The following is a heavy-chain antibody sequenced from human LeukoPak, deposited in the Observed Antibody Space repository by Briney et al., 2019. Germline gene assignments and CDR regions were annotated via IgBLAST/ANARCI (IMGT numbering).Heavy chain of an antibody. Sequence: SETLSLTCTVSGGSISSYYWSWIRQPPGKGLEWIGYTYYSGSTNYNPSLKSRVTLSVDTSKNQFSLKLSSVTAADTAVYYCARGAMTTTSTFDYWGQGTLVTVSS. V-gene: IGHV4-59*13. CDR1: GGSISSYY. D-gene: IGHD5-24*01. CDR3: ARGAMTTTSTFDY. J-gene: IGHJ4*02. CDR2: TYYSGST.